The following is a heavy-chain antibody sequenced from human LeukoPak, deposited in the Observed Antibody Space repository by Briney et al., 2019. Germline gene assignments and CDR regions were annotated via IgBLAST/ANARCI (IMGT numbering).Heavy chain of an antibody. V-gene: IGHV3-74*01. D-gene: IGHD3-3*01. Sequence: GGSLRLSCAVSGFTFSSYWMHWVRQAPGKGLVWVSRIDRDGSRINYADSVKGRFTISRDNGKNTLFLQMNSLRAEDAAVYYCVRGNDFGGPHYWGQGTLVTVSS. CDR1: GFTFSSYW. CDR2: IDRDGSRI. J-gene: IGHJ4*02. CDR3: VRGNDFGGPHY.